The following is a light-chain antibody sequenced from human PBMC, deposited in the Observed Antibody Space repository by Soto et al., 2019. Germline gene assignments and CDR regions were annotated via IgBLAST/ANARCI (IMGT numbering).Light chain of an antibody. Sequence: EIMLTQSPATLSLSPGERATLSCRASQSVSSYLAWYQQKPGQAPRLLIYDASNRATGIPARFSGSGSGTDFTLTISSLEPEDFAVYYCQQYGSSRLTFGGGTKVDIK. CDR2: DAS. CDR3: QQYGSSRLT. CDR1: QSVSSY. V-gene: IGKV3-11*01. J-gene: IGKJ4*01.